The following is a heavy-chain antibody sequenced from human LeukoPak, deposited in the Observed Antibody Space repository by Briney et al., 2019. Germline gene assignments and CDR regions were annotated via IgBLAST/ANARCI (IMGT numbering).Heavy chain of an antibody. D-gene: IGHD6-19*01. Sequence: ASETLSLTCTVSGGSISGFYWGWIRQPPGKGLEWIGFIYYSGSANYNPSLKSRVTMSVDTSKNQFSLKLSSVTAADTAFYDCARDRDSSGWFDYWGQGTLVTVSS. V-gene: IGHV4-59*01. J-gene: IGHJ4*02. CDR2: IYYSGSA. CDR1: GGSISGFY. CDR3: ARDRDSSGWFDY.